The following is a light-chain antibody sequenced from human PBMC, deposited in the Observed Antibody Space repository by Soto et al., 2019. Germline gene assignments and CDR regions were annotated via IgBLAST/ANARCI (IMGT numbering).Light chain of an antibody. V-gene: IGLV1-51*02. CDR3: GTWDSSLSAYV. CDR1: SPNIGNNY. CDR2: ENN. Sequence: QPVLTQPPSVSAAPRQKVPISRSGKSPNIGNNYVSWYQQLPGTAPKLLIYENNKRPSGIPDRFSGSKSGTSATLGITGLQTGDEADYYCGTWDSSLSAYVFGTGTKVTVL. J-gene: IGLJ1*01.